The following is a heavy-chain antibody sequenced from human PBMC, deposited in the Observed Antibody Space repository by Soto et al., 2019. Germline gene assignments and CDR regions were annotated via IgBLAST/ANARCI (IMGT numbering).Heavy chain of an antibody. V-gene: IGHV4-34*01. CDR1: GGSFSGYY. J-gene: IGHJ3*02. Sequence: QVQLQQWGAGLLKPSETLSLTCAVYGGSFSGYYWSWIRQPPGKGLEWIGEINHSGSTNYNPSLKSRVTISVDTSKNHFSLKLSSVTAADTAVYYCATEGLVVVPAADDAFDIWGQGTMVTVSS. CDR3: ATEGLVVVPAADDAFDI. D-gene: IGHD2-2*01. CDR2: INHSGST.